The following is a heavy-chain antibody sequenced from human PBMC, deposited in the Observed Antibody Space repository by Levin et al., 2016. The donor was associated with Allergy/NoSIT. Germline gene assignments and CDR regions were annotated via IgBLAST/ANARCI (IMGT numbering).Heavy chain of an antibody. J-gene: IGHJ6*02. CDR1: GYFFTANY. Sequence: ASVKVSCKASGYFFTANYVHWVRQAPGQGLEWMGWINPKSGGTNYAQKFQDRVTMTKDTSINTAYMELNSLRAEDTAVYYCAKDLWFGELPPSRMDVWGQGTTVTVSS. CDR2: INPKSGGT. CDR3: AKDLWFGELPPSRMDV. D-gene: IGHD3-10*01. V-gene: IGHV1-2*02.